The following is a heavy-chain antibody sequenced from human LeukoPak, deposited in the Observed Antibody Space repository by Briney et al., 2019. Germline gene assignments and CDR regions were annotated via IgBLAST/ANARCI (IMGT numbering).Heavy chain of an antibody. J-gene: IGHJ3*02. D-gene: IGHD3-22*01. CDR2: ISWNSGSI. Sequence: KPGRSLRLSCAASGFTFDDYAMHWVRQAPGKGLEWVSGISWNSGSIGYADSVKGRFTISRDNAKNSLYLQMNSLRAEDTALYYCAKDRRGGITMIVGAFDIWGQGTMVTVSS. V-gene: IGHV3-9*01. CDR3: AKDRRGGITMIVGAFDI. CDR1: GFTFDDYA.